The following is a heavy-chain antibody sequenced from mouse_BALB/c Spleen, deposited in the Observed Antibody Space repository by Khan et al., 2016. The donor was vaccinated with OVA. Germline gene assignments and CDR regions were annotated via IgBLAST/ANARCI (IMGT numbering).Heavy chain of an antibody. J-gene: IGHJ2*01. CDR2: INPYNDGT. D-gene: IGHD2-14*01. CDR1: GYTFTRYL. V-gene: IGHV1S136*01. Sequence: VQLKESGPELVKPGASVKLSCKASGYTFTRYLMHWVKQKPGQGLEWIGYINPYNDGTKYNEKFKGKATLTSDKSSSTAYLELSSLTSEDSAAYSCVRPGNRYQRVFDYWGQGTTLTVSS. CDR3: VRPGNRYQRVFDY.